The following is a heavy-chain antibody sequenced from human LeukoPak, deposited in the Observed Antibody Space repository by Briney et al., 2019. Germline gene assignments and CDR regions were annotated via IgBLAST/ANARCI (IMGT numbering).Heavy chain of an antibody. D-gene: IGHD2-2*01. CDR2: ISAYNGNT. Sequence: GASVKVSCKASGYTFTSYGISLVRQAPGQGLEWMGWISAYNGNTNYAQKLQGRVTMTTDTSTSTAYMELRSLRSDDTAVYYCASSLVVPAAGLFYYYGMDVWGQGTTVTVSS. J-gene: IGHJ6*02. CDR3: ASSLVVPAAGLFYYYGMDV. CDR1: GYTFTSYG. V-gene: IGHV1-18*01.